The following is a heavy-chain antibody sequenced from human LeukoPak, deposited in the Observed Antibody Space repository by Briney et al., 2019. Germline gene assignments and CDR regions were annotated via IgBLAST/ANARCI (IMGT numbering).Heavy chain of an antibody. V-gene: IGHV1-24*01. D-gene: IGHD3-10*01. CDR2: FDPEDGET. J-gene: IGHJ5*02. CDR3: ATGPKYYYGSGSFNWFDP. Sequence: ASVKVSCKVSGYTLTELSMHRVRQAPGKGLEWMGGFDPEDGETIYAQKFQGRVTMTEDTSTDTAYMELSSLRSGDTAVYYCATGPKYYYGSGSFNWFDPWGQGTLVTVSS. CDR1: GYTLTELS.